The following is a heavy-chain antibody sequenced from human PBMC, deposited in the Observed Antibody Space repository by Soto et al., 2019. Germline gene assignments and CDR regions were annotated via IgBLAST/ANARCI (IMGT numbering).Heavy chain of an antibody. CDR1: GDSISSPDYY. CDR2: VYYRGSI. D-gene: IGHD5-12*01. V-gene: IGHV4-30-4*01. CDR3: ARVKATLYRHYYFDY. Sequence: SETLSLTCTVSGDSISSPDYYWSWIRQAPGKGLELIGYVYYRGSIYYTPSFESRVSISIDTSKNQFSLRLTSVTAADSAVYFCARVKATLYRHYYFDYWGQGTPVTVSS. J-gene: IGHJ4*02.